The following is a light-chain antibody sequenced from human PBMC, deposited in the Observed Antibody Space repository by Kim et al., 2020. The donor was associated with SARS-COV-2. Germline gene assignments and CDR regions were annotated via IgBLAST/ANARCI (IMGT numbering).Light chain of an antibody. Sequence: ETVMTQSPATLSVSPGDRAILTCRASQSVSSNLAWYQQKPGQTPRLLIYGASTRATGIPARFSGSGSGTEFTLTISSLQSEDFAVYYCQQYNNWPPWTFGQGTKVDIK. J-gene: IGKJ1*01. CDR2: GAS. V-gene: IGKV3-15*01. CDR3: QQYNNWPPWT. CDR1: QSVSSN.